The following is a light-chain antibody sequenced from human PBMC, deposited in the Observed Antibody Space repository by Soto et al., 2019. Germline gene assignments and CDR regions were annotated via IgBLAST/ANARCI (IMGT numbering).Light chain of an antibody. CDR2: DAS. Sequence: EIVMTQSPATLSLSPGERVPLSRRASQSVSSHLAWFQQRPGQAPRLLIYDASNRATGIPARFSGRGSGTDFTLTISSLEPEDFAVYYCQQRSSAITFGQGTRLEIK. V-gene: IGKV3-11*01. CDR1: QSVSSH. CDR3: QQRSSAIT. J-gene: IGKJ5*01.